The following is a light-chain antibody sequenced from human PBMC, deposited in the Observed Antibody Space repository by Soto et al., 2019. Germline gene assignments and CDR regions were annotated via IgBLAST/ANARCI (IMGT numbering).Light chain of an antibody. Sequence: VLPQSPGTLSLSPGERATLSCRASQSVRNNYLAWYQQRPGQAPRLLIDAASSSATGIPDRFSGSGSGTDFTLTISRLEPEDFAVYYCQQYGTSPRTFGRGTKVDI. J-gene: IGKJ1*01. CDR2: AAS. V-gene: IGKV3-20*01. CDR1: QSVRNNY. CDR3: QQYGTSPRT.